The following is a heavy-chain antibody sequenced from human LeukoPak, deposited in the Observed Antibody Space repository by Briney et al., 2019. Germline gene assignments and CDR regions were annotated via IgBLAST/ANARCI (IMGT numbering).Heavy chain of an antibody. CDR3: ARGGDGYNYWSDP. Sequence: PGGSLRLSCAASGFTVSSNYISWVRQAPGKGLEWVSVIYSGGSTYYADSVKGRFTISRDNSKNTLYLQMNSLRAEDTAVYYCARGGDGYNYWSDPWGQGTLVTVSS. J-gene: IGHJ5*02. V-gene: IGHV3-53*01. CDR2: IYSGGST. D-gene: IGHD5-24*01. CDR1: GFTVSSNY.